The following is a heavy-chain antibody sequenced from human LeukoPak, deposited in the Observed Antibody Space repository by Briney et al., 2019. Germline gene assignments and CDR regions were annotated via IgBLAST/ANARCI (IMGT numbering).Heavy chain of an antibody. J-gene: IGHJ4*02. CDR3: ARDIDPSGSYWTFEY. CDR1: GFTFSGYA. CDR2: IQYDGSNE. V-gene: IGHV3-30*04. Sequence: GGSLRLSCAAYGFTFSGYAMHWVRQAPGKGLEWVSVIQYDGSNENYADSVKGRFTISRDNSKNMLYMHMNSLTTEDTAVYYCARDIDPSGSYWTFEYWGQGTLVTVSS. D-gene: IGHD3-10*01.